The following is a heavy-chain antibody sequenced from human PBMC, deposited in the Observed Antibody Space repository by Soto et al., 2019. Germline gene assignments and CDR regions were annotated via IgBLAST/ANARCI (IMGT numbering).Heavy chain of an antibody. V-gene: IGHV4-59*08. CDR2: IYYSGRT. J-gene: IGHJ5*02. CDR1: AGTNSRYC. D-gene: IGHD6-19*01. CDR3: ARTGYGSGWYDRLLYWYAA. Sequence: SQTMYITCSVSAGTNSRYCWSWIRQPLGKGLECIGYIYYSGRTNSNRSLMSRVTISVDTSKTQFSRKLSSVTAADTAVYYCARTGYGSGWYDRLLYWYAARGQGAAVTGSS.